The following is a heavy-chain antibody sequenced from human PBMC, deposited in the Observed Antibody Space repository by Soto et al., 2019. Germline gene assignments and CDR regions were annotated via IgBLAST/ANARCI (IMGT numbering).Heavy chain of an antibody. CDR1: GFTFSSYG. V-gene: IGHV3-33*01. CDR3: ARGSRYSSGWYEHYYYYGMDV. CDR2: IWYDGSNK. Sequence: QVQLVESGGGVVQPGRSLRLSCAASGFTFSSYGMHWVRQAPGKGLEWVAVIWYDGSNKYYADSVKGRFTISRDNSKNMLXLXTNSLRAEDTAVYYCARGSRYSSGWYEHYYYYGMDVWGQGTTVTVSS. J-gene: IGHJ6*02. D-gene: IGHD6-19*01.